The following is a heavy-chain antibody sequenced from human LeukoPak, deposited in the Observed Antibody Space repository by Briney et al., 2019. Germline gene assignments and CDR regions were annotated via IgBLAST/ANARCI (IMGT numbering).Heavy chain of an antibody. CDR1: GFTFSSHW. D-gene: IGHD3-3*01. J-gene: IGHJ4*02. V-gene: IGHV3-74*01. CDR2: INSDGSST. Sequence: GGSLRLSCAASGFTFSSHWMHWVRQAPGKGLVWVSHINSDGSSTSYADSVKGRFTISRDNAKNTLYLQMNSLRAEDTAVHYWARVRDFWSGYYDFDYWGQGSLVTVSS. CDR3: ARVRDFWSGYYDFDY.